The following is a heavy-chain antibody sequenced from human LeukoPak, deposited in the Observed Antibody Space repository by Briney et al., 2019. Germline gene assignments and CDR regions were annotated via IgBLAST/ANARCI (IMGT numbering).Heavy chain of an antibody. Sequence: GGSLRLSCAASGFTFSSYWMSWVRQAPGKGLEWVANIKQDGSEKYYVDSVKGRFTISRDNAKNSLYLQMNSLRAEDTAVYYCVRAFRYSGSPRGWFDPWGQGTLVTVSS. CDR3: VRAFRYSGSPRGWFDP. D-gene: IGHD1-26*01. CDR1: GFTFSSYW. V-gene: IGHV3-7*01. J-gene: IGHJ5*02. CDR2: IKQDGSEK.